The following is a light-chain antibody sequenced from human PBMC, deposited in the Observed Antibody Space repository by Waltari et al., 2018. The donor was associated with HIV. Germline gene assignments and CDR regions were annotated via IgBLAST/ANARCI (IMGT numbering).Light chain of an antibody. CDR2: GAT. J-gene: IGKJ1*01. CDR3: QQYNTSPWT. CDR1: QSVSSNS. Sequence: EIVLTQSPGTLSLSPGERATIPCRASQSVSSNSLGWYQQTPGQAPRLLIYGATSRATGIPDRFSGSGSGTDFSLTISRLEPEDFAVYYCQQYNTSPWTFGQGTKVEIK. V-gene: IGKV3-20*01.